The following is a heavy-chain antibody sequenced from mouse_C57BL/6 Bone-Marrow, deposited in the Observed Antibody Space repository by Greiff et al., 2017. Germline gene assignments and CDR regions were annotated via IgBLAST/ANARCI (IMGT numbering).Heavy chain of an antibody. V-gene: IGHV5-9-1*02. J-gene: IGHJ1*03. CDR1: GFTFSSYA. CDR3: TTKSLGRGWYFDV. CDR2: ISSGGDYI. D-gene: IGHD6-2*01. Sequence: EVMLVESGEGLVKPGGTLKLSCAASGFTFSSYAMSWVRQTPEKRLEWVAYISSGGDYIYYADTVKGRFTISRDNARNTLYLQMSSLKSEDTAMYYGTTKSLGRGWYFDVWGTGTTVTVSS.